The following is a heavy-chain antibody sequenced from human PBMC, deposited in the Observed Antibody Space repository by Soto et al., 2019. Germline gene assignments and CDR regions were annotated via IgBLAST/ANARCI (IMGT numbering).Heavy chain of an antibody. V-gene: IGHV4-61*01. CDR1: GGSVSSGSSY. Sequence: PSQSMSLTCTLSGGSVSSGSSYCSWIRQPPGKGLEWIGYSYYSGSTNYNPSLKSRVTISVDTSKNQFSLKLSSVTAADTAVYYCARDRQRGGYDGYYYGMDVWGQGTTVTVSS. D-gene: IGHD5-12*01. CDR3: ARDRQRGGYDGYYYGMDV. CDR2: SYYSGST. J-gene: IGHJ6*02.